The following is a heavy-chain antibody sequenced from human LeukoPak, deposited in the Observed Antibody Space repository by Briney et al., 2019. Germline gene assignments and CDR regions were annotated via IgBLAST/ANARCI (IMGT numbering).Heavy chain of an antibody. D-gene: IGHD3-10*01. CDR1: GYTFTSYD. J-gene: IGHJ4*02. CDR3: ARGLVRITMVRVVIAGRN. CDR2: MNPNSGNT. V-gene: IGHV1-8*01. Sequence: ASVKVSCKASGYTFTSYDINWVRQATGQGLEWMGWMNPNSGNTGYAQKFQGRVTMTRNTSISTAYMELSSLRSEDTAVYYCARGLVRITMVRVVIAGRNWGQGTLVTVSS.